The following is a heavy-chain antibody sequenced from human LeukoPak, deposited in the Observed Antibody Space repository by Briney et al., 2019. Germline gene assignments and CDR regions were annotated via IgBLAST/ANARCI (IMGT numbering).Heavy chain of an antibody. CDR3: ARGVSRWAVVVPAAPYSF. CDR2: ISYDGSNK. Sequence: PGGSLRLSCAASGFTFSSYAMHWVRQAPGKGLEWVAVISYDGSNKYYADSVKGRFTISRDNSKNTLYLQMNSLRAEDSAVYYCARGVSRWAVVVPAAPYSFWGQGTLVTVSS. J-gene: IGHJ4*02. V-gene: IGHV3-30-3*01. CDR1: GFTFSSYA. D-gene: IGHD2-2*01.